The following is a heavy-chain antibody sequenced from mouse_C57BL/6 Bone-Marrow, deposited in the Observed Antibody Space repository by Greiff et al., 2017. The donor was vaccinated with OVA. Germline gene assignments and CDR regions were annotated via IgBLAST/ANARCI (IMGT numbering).Heavy chain of an antibody. CDR1: GYTFTSYG. Sequence: VQLQESGAELARPGASVKLSCKASGYTFTSYGISWVKQRTGQGLEWIGEIYPRSGNTYYNEKFKGKATLTADKSSSTAYMELRSLTSEDSSVYFCARYGKTAMDYWGQGTSVTVSS. CDR3: ARYGKTAMDY. CDR2: IYPRSGNT. V-gene: IGHV1-81*01. J-gene: IGHJ4*01. D-gene: IGHD2-10*02.